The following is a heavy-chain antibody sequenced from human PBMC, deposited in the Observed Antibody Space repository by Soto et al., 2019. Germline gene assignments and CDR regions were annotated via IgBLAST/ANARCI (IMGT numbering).Heavy chain of an antibody. Sequence: LSLTCAVDGGSFSGYYWSWIRQPPGKGLEWIGEINHSGSTNYNPSLKSRVTISVDTSKNQFSLKLSSVTAADTAVYYCARGHYYYDSSGYYHPPDYWGQGTLVTVSS. CDR2: INHSGST. CDR3: ARGHYYYDSSGYYHPPDY. J-gene: IGHJ4*02. D-gene: IGHD3-22*01. CDR1: GGSFSGYY. V-gene: IGHV4-34*01.